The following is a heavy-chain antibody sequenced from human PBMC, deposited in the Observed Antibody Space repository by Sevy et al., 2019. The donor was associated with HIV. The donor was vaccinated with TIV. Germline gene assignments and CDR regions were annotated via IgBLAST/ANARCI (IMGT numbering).Heavy chain of an antibody. Sequence: SETLSLTCAVYGGSFSGYYWSWIRQPPGKGLEWIGEINHSGSTNYNPSLKSRVTISVDTSKNQFSLKLSSVTAADTAVYYCARGLGYCSGTRLTWYFDLWGRGTLVTVSS. J-gene: IGHJ2*01. CDR2: INHSGST. CDR1: GGSFSGYY. V-gene: IGHV4-34*01. CDR3: ARGLGYCSGTRLTWYFDL. D-gene: IGHD2-15*01.